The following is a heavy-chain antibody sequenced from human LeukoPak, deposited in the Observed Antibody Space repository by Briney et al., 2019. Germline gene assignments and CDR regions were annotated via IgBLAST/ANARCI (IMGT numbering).Heavy chain of an antibody. Sequence: GGSLRLSCAASGFTFSTYTMNWVRQAPGKGLEWASSISSSSNIYYADSVKGRFTISRDNAMNSVYLQMNSLRVEDTAVYYCARGYQRPDYWGQGTLITVSS. V-gene: IGHV3-21*01. CDR3: ARGYQRPDY. J-gene: IGHJ4*02. CDR1: GFTFSTYT. CDR2: ISSSSNI. D-gene: IGHD2-2*01.